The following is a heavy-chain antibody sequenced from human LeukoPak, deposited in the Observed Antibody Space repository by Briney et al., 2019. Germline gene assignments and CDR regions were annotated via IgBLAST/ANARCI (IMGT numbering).Heavy chain of an antibody. D-gene: IGHD5-24*01. J-gene: IGHJ4*02. CDR2: ISSSSSTI. Sequence: GGSLRLSCAASGFTFSSYSMTWVRQAPGKGLEWVSYISSSSSTIYYADSVKGRFTISRDNAKNSLYLQMNSLRAEDTAVYYCARAFYKPDYWGQGTLVTVSS. CDR3: ARAFYKPDY. CDR1: GFTFSSYS. V-gene: IGHV3-48*01.